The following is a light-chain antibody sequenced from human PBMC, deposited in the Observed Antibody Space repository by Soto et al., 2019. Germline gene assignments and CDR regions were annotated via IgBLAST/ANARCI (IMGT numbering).Light chain of an antibody. Sequence: IKMNQAPSSLSASVGDRVTITCRASQSISSYLKSYHQKPPRAPQLLIYAASSLQSGVTSRFSGSGSGTDFTLTISSLEPEDFAVYYCQQCYNWPPWTFGQGTKVDIK. V-gene: IGKV1-39*01. CDR2: AAS. CDR3: QQCYNWPPWT. CDR1: QSISSY. J-gene: IGKJ1*01.